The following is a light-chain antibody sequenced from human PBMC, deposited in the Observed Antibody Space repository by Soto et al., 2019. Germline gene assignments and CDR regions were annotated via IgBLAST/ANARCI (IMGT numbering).Light chain of an antibody. CDR1: SSDVGGYNY. J-gene: IGLJ1*01. V-gene: IGLV2-14*01. CDR2: DVS. CDR3: SSYTSSSTYA. Sequence: QSALTQPASVSGSPGQSITISCTGTSSDVGGYNYVSWYQQHPGKAPKFMIYDVSNRPSGVSNRFSGSKSGNTASLTISGLQAEDEADYYCSSYTSSSTYAFGTGTKLTVL.